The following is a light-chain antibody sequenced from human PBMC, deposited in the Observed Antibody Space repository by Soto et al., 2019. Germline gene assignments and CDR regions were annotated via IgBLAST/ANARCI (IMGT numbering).Light chain of an antibody. CDR1: QSVTSRH. Sequence: EIVLTQSPGTLSLSPGERATLSCKASQSVTSRHLAWYQQKPGQAPRLLISGATSRPSGIPDRFSGSGSGTDFTLTISSLEPEDFAVYFCQQYNNSPEYTFGQGTKLEIK. CDR3: QQYNNSPEYT. CDR2: GAT. J-gene: IGKJ2*01. V-gene: IGKV3-20*01.